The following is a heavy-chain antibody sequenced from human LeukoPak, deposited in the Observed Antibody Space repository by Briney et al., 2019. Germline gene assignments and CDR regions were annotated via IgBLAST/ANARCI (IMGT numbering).Heavy chain of an antibody. CDR1: GGSFSGYY. D-gene: IGHD6-6*01. Sequence: PSETLSLTCAVYGGSFSGYYWSWIRQPPGKGLEWIGEINHSGSTNYNPSLKSRVTISVDTSKNQFSLKLSSVTAADTAVYYCARWGKAARLKIAFDIWGQGTMVTVSS. CDR3: ARWGKAARLKIAFDI. CDR2: INHSGST. J-gene: IGHJ3*02. V-gene: IGHV4-34*01.